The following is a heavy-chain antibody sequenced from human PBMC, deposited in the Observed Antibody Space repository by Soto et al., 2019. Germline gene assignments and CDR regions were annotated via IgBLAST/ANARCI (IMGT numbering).Heavy chain of an antibody. CDR2: ISGNGRII. Sequence: ESGGGLVTPGGSLRLSCATSGFIFSDYYMHWIRQAPGKGLEWISYISGNGRIIQYADSAKGRFTISRDNAQNSLYLQMNSLRAEDTALYFCARDFDADSRTDFDYWGQGTLVTVSS. V-gene: IGHV3-11*01. CDR3: ARDFDADSRTDFDY. D-gene: IGHD4-17*01. J-gene: IGHJ4*02. CDR1: GFIFSDYY.